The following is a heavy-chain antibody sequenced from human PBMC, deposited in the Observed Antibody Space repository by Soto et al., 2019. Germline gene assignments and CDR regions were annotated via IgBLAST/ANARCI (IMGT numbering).Heavy chain of an antibody. CDR3: ARLIPGVEDRFAL. Sequence: ASVKVSCKASGYTFTNFGVTWVRRAPGQGLEWMGWISAYTDTPNYAQKFQGRVTMTIDTSTSTAYMDLRSLTSDDTAVYYCARLIPGVEDRFALWGQGTLVLVSS. D-gene: IGHD2-8*01. V-gene: IGHV1-18*01. CDR2: ISAYTDTP. CDR1: GYTFTNFG. J-gene: IGHJ5*02.